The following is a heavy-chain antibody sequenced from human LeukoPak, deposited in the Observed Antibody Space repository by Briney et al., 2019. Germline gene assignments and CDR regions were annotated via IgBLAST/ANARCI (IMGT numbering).Heavy chain of an antibody. CDR3: SISTTEFFSYYYYMDV. D-gene: IGHD1-26*01. CDR1: GFTFSSYA. V-gene: IGHV3-23*01. Sequence: GGSLRLSCAASGFTFSSYAMSWVRQAPGKGLEWVSAISGSGGSTYYADSVKGRFTISRDNSKNTLYLQMNSLRAEDTAVYYCSISTTEFFSYYYYMDVWGKGTTVTVSS. J-gene: IGHJ6*03. CDR2: ISGSGGST.